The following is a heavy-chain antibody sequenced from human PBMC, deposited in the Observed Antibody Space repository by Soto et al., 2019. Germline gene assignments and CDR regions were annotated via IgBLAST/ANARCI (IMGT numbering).Heavy chain of an antibody. D-gene: IGHD2-2*02. J-gene: IGHJ5*02. V-gene: IGHV1-69*13. Sequence: ASVKVSCKASGGTFSSYAISWVRQAPGQGLEWMGGIIPIFGTANYAQKFQGRVTITADESTSTAYMELSSLRSEDTAVYYCARAVVVVPAGIQWFDAWGQGTLVTVSS. CDR2: IIPIFGTA. CDR1: GGTFSSYA. CDR3: ARAVVVVPAGIQWFDA.